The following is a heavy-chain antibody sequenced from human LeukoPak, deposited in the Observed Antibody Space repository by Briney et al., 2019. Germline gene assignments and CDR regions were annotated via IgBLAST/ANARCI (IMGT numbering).Heavy chain of an antibody. Sequence: GRSLRLSCAASGFTFSSYAMHWVRQAPGKGLEWVAVISYDGSNKYYADSVKGRFTISRDNSKNTLYLQMNSLRAEDTAVYYCARDRYYDSSGYYSEKDYWSQGTLVTVSS. CDR1: GFTFSSYA. V-gene: IGHV3-30-3*01. J-gene: IGHJ4*02. D-gene: IGHD3-22*01. CDR2: ISYDGSNK. CDR3: ARDRYYDSSGYYSEKDY.